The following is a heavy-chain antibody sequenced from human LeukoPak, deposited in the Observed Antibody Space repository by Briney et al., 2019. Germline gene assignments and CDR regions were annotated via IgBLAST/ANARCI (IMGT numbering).Heavy chain of an antibody. D-gene: IGHD3-22*01. CDR2: ISSNGGST. V-gene: IGHV3-64D*09. CDR3: VKGRDYYDSSGYYAL. Sequence: GGSLILSCSASGFTFSSYAMHWVRQAPGKGLEYVSAISSNGGSTYYADSVKGRFTISRDNSKNTLYLQMSSLRAEDTAVYYCVKGRDYYDSSGYYALWGQGTLVTVSS. J-gene: IGHJ4*02. CDR1: GFTFSSYA.